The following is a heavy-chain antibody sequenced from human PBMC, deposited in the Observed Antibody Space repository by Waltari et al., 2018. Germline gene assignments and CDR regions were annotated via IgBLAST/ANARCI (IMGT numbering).Heavy chain of an antibody. Sequence: EVQLVESGGGLVQPGGSLRLSCAAYGFTYSMDWMHWVRQAPGKGLVWVSRSNSDGSSTSYADSVKGRFTISKDNAKNTVYLQMNSLRAEDTAIYYCARGARRTTVTTGWWYFDLWGRGTLVTVSS. CDR2: SNSDGSST. D-gene: IGHD4-17*01. CDR1: GFTYSMDW. V-gene: IGHV3-74*01. CDR3: ARGARRTTVTTGWWYFDL. J-gene: IGHJ2*01.